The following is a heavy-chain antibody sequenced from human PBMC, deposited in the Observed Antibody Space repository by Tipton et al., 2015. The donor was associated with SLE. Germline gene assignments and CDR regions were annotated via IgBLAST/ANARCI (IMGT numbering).Heavy chain of an antibody. V-gene: IGHV1-18*01. D-gene: IGHD3-16*01. CDR3: GRLGDWDWYSYWGL. J-gene: IGHJ6*03. CDR1: GYTFTSYC. CDR2: ISGYNGNT. Sequence: QVQLVQSGPEVKKPGASVKVSCKASGYTFTSYCITWVRQAPGQGLEWMGWISGYNGNTNYAQKLQGRVTMTTDTSTGTAYMELGSRRSGGTAVYYWGRLGDWDWYSYWGLWGKGTTVTLAS.